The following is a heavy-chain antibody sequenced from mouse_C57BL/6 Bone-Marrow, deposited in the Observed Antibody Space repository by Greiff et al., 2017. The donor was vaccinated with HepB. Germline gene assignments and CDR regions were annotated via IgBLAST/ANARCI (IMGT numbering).Heavy chain of an antibody. D-gene: IGHD4-1*01. V-gene: IGHV1-42*01. CDR2: INPSTGGT. CDR3: ARATGLPWFAY. J-gene: IGHJ3*01. Sequence: LVESGPELVKPGASVKISCKASGYSFTGYYMNWVKQSPEKSLEWIGEINPSTGGTTYNQKFKAKATLTVDKSSSTAYMQLKSLTSEDSAVYYCARATGLPWFAYWGQGTLVTVSA. CDR1: GYSFTGYY.